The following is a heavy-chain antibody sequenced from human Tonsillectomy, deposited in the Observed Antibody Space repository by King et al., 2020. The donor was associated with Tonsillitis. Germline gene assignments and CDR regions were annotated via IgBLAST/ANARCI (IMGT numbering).Heavy chain of an antibody. CDR1: VVSISSYY. CDR3: ARVIRQQDYMDV. D-gene: IGHD6-13*01. Sequence: VQLQESGPGLVKPSETLSLTCTVSVVSISSYYWGWIRQPPGKGLECIGKIFYIGVTNYNPSLKSLVTIFVDTTKNQFSLKLSPVTAADTAVYYCARVIRQQDYMDVWGKGTTVTVSS. V-gene: IGHV4-59*01. J-gene: IGHJ6*03. CDR2: IFYIGVT.